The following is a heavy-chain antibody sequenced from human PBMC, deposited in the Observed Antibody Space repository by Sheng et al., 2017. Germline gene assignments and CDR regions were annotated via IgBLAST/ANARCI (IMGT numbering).Heavy chain of an antibody. J-gene: IGHJ4*02. Sequence: QVQLVQSGAEVKKPGSSVKVSCKASGGTFSSYAISWVRQAPGQGLEWMGGIIPIFGTANYAQKFQGRVTITTDESTSTAYMELSSLRSEDTAVYYCAGERDYYDSSGYYVFDYWGQGTLVTVSS. CDR3: AGERDYYDSSGYYVFDY. CDR2: IIPIFGTA. CDR1: GGTFSSYA. V-gene: IGHV1-69*05. D-gene: IGHD3-22*01.